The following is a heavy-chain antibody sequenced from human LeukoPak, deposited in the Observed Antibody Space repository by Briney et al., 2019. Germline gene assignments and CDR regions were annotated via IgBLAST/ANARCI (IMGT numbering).Heavy chain of an antibody. J-gene: IGHJ5*02. D-gene: IGHD3-22*01. CDR1: GFTFSSYW. CDR2: IKQDGSEK. Sequence: GGSLRLSCAASGFTFSSYWMSWVRQAPGKGLEWVANIKQDGSEKYYVDSVKGRFTISRDNAKNSLYLQMNSLRAEDTAVYYCAREDSSGYSNWFDPWGQGTLVTVSS. CDR3: AREDSSGYSNWFDP. V-gene: IGHV3-7*01.